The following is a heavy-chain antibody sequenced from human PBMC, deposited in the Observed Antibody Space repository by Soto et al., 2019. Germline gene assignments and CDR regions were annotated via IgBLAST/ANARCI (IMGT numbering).Heavy chain of an antibody. V-gene: IGHV1-69*15. J-gene: IGHJ5*02. CDR2: MIPNFGTA. D-gene: IGHD3-22*01. Sequence: QVQLVQAGAEVKKPGSSVKVSCKASGGTFSSYAISWVRQAPGQGLEWMGRMIPNFGTANYAQKFQCRVTITADESTSTAYMELSSLRSEDTAVYYCARDRGPSSGYYPYWFDPWGQGTLVTVSS. CDR3: ARDRGPSSGYYPYWFDP. CDR1: GGTFSSYA.